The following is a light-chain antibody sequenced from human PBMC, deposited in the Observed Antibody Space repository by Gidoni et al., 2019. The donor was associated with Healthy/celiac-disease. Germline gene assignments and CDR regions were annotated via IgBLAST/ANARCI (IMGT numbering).Light chain of an antibody. CDR1: SSNIGGHT. V-gene: IGLV1-44*01. CDR2: SNN. Sequence: QSVLTQPPSASGTPGQRVTIPCSGSSSNIGGHTVNWFQQLPGTAPKLLIYSNNPRPSGVPDRFSGSKSGTSASLAISGLQSEDEADYYCAAWDDSLNGWVFGGGTKLTVL. J-gene: IGLJ3*02. CDR3: AAWDDSLNGWV.